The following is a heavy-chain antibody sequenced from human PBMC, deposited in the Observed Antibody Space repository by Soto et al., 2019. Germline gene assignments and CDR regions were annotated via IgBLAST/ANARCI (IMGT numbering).Heavy chain of an antibody. CDR1: GGTFSSYA. CDR2: IIPIFGTA. J-gene: IGHJ5*02. D-gene: IGHD3-22*01. CDR3: ARAERSYYYDSSGYYNWFDP. V-gene: IGHV1-69*13. Sequence: SVKVSCKASGGTFSSYAISWVRQAPGQGXEWMGGIIPIFGTANYAQKFQGRVTITADESTSTAYMELSSLRSEDTAVYYCARAERSYYYDSSGYYNWFDPWGQGTLVTVCS.